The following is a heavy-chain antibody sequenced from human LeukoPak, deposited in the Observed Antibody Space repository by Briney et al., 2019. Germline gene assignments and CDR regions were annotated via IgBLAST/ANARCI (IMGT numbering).Heavy chain of an antibody. CDR3: ARGPSGYYYYGMDV. CDR1: GGSISSHY. D-gene: IGHD2-15*01. CDR2: IYYSGST. Sequence: SETLSLTCTVSGGSISSHYWSWIRQPPGKGLEWIGYIYYSGSTNYNPSLKSRVTISVDTSKNQFSLKLSSVTAADTAVYYCARGPSGYYYYGMDVWGQGTTVTVSS. V-gene: IGHV4-59*11. J-gene: IGHJ6*02.